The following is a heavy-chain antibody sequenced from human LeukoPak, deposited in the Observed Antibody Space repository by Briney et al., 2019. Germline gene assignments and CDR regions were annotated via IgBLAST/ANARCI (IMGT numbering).Heavy chain of an antibody. CDR1: GFTFSRNV. V-gene: IGHV3-23*01. J-gene: IGHJ4*02. CDR2: ISGSGGST. D-gene: IGHD6-6*01. CDR3: AKGRGYSTSPYFDY. Sequence: GGSLRLSCAASGFTFSRNVMSWVRQAPGKGLEWVSGISGSGGSTYYADSVKGRFTISRDNSKNTLYLQMNSLRAEDTALYYCAKGRGYSTSPYFDYWGQGTLVTVSS.